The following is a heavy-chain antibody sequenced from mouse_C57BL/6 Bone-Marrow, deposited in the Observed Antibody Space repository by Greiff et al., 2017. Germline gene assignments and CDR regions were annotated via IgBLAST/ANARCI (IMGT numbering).Heavy chain of an antibody. D-gene: IGHD3-2*02. Sequence: VQLQQSGTVLARPGASVKMSCKTSGYTFTSYWMHWVKQRPGQGLEWIGAIYPGNSDTSYNQKFKGKAKPTAVTSASTAYMELSSLTNEDSAVYYCTRRGWLRLSYFDYWGQGTTRTVSS. CDR3: TRRGWLRLSYFDY. CDR2: IYPGNSDT. CDR1: GYTFTSYW. J-gene: IGHJ2*01. V-gene: IGHV1-5*01.